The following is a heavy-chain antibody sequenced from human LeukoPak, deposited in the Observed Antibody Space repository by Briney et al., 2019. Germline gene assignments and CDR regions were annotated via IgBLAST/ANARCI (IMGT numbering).Heavy chain of an antibody. CDR3: ARESGWNDDLYFFDY. CDR1: GFTFSSYS. CDR2: ISGRSTHV. D-gene: IGHD1-1*01. J-gene: IGHJ4*02. V-gene: IGHV3-21*01. Sequence: GGSLRLSCAASGFTFSSYSMNWVRQAPGRGLEWVSSISGRSTHVFYADSVKGRFTISRDNAKNSLYLQMNSLRVEDTAVYYCARESGWNDDLYFFDYWGQGTLVTVSS.